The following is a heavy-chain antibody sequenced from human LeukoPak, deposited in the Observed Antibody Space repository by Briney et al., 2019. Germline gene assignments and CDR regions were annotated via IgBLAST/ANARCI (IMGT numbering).Heavy chain of an antibody. CDR3: ARGVGGDYDFWSGYQSNWFDP. CDR2: IYYSGST. J-gene: IGHJ5*02. Sequence: PSETLSLTCTVSGGSISSGGYYWSWIRQHPGKGLEWIGYIYYSGSTYYNPSLKSRVTISVDTSKNQFSLKLSSVTAADTAVYYCARGVGGDYDFWSGYQSNWFDPWGQGTLVTVSS. CDR1: GGSISSGGYY. V-gene: IGHV4-30-4*08. D-gene: IGHD3-3*01.